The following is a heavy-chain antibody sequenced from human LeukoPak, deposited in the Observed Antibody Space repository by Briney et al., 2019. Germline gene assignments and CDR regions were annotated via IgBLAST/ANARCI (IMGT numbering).Heavy chain of an antibody. D-gene: IGHD4-23*01. J-gene: IGHJ4*02. CDR2: ISYDGSNK. CDR1: GFTFSSYA. CDR3: AKALYGGHDY. Sequence: GGSLRLSCAASGFTFSSYAMYWVRQAPGKGLEWVAVISYDGSNKYYADSVKGRFTISRDNSKNTLYLQMNSLRAEDTAVYYCAKALYGGHDYWGQGTLVTVSS. V-gene: IGHV3-30-3*01.